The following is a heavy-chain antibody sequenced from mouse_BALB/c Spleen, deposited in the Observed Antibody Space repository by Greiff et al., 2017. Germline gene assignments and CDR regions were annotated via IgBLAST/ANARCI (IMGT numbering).Heavy chain of an antibody. D-gene: IGHD2-4*01. J-gene: IGHJ4*01. CDR1: GYSITSDYA. CDR3: ARLGYDYDLYAMDY. CDR2: ISYSGST. V-gene: IGHV3-2*02. Sequence: EVQLVESGPGLVKPSQSLSLTCTVTGYSITSDYAWNWIRQFPGNKLEWMGYISYSGSTSYNPSLKSRISITRDTSKNQFFLQLNSVTTEDTATYYCARLGYDYDLYAMDYWGQGTSVTVSS.